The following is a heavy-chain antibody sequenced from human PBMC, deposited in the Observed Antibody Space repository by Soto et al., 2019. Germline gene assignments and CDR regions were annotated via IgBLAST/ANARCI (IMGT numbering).Heavy chain of an antibody. CDR1: GGSISSYY. J-gene: IGHJ4*02. D-gene: IGHD5-18*01. Sequence: SETLSLTCTVSGGSISSYYWSWIRQPPGKGLEWIGYIYYSGSTNYNPSLKSRVTISVDTSKNQFSLKLSSVTAADTAVYYCARLEDSYALWGRGTLVTVSS. CDR3: ARLEDSYAL. V-gene: IGHV4-59*08. CDR2: IYYSGST.